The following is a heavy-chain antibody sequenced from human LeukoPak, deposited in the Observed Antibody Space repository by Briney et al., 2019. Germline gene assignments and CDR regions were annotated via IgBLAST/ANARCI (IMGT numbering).Heavy chain of an antibody. V-gene: IGHV3-23*01. CDR1: GFTFSSYG. J-gene: IGHJ4*02. D-gene: IGHD3-22*01. CDR3: ARDPESITMIVDGGVPKNEIDY. Sequence: QPGGSLRLSCAASGFTFSSYGMSWVRQAPGKGLEWVSAISGSGGSTYYADSVKGRFTISRDNAKNSLYLQMNSLRAEDTAVYYCARDPESITMIVDGGVPKNEIDYWGQGTLATVSS. CDR2: ISGSGGST.